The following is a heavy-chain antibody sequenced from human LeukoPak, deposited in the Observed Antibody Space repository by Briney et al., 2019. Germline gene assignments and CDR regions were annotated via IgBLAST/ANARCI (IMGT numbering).Heavy chain of an antibody. D-gene: IGHD4-17*01. J-gene: IGHJ4*02. CDR2: INAGNGKT. Sequence: ASVKVSCKASGYIFSDYAIQWARQAPGQGLEWMGWINAGNGKTKYSQKFQDRVTITRDTSASTAYLELSGLRFEDTAVYFCARARWTSTGTTYYLDYWGQGTLVTVSS. CDR3: ARARWTSTGTTYYLDY. V-gene: IGHV1-3*01. CDR1: GYIFSDYA.